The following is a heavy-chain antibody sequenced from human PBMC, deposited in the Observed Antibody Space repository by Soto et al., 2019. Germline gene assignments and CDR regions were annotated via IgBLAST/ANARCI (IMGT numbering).Heavy chain of an antibody. J-gene: IGHJ6*02. Sequence: QLQLQESGPGLVKPSETLSLTCTVSGGSISSSSYYWGWIRQPPGKGLEWIGSIYYSGSTYYNPSLKSRVTISVDTSKNQFSLKLSSVTAADTAVYYCARPGGYQDYYGMDVWGQGTTVTVSS. V-gene: IGHV4-39*01. CDR1: GGSISSSSYY. CDR2: IYYSGST. D-gene: IGHD5-18*01. CDR3: ARPGGYQDYYGMDV.